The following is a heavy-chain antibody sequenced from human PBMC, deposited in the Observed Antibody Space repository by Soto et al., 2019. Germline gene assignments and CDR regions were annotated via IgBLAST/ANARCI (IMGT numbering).Heavy chain of an antibody. CDR2: ISAYNGNT. V-gene: IGHV1-18*01. CDR1: GYTFTSYG. D-gene: IGHD5-18*01. J-gene: IGHJ6*02. Sequence: ASVKVSCKASGYTFTSYGISWVRQAPGQGLEWMGWISAYNGNTNYAQKLQGRVTMTTDTSTSTAYMELRSLRSDDTAVYYCARVGDTAMDDRYPKYYYYGMDVWGQGTTVTVSS. CDR3: ARVGDTAMDDRYPKYYYYGMDV.